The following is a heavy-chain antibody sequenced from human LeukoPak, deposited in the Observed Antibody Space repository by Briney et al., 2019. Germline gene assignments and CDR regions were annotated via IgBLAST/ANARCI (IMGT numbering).Heavy chain of an antibody. CDR1: GGSISSGGYY. V-gene: IGHV4-31*03. CDR3: ARAVYYYIWGSYRFDY. J-gene: IGHJ4*02. Sequence: PSETLSLTCTVSGGSISSGGYYWSWIRQHPGKGLEWIGFIYYSGSTYYNPSLKSRFTFSVDTSKNQFSLKLSSVNAADTAVYYCARAVYYYIWGSYRFDYWGQGTLVTVSS. CDR2: IYYSGST. D-gene: IGHD3-16*02.